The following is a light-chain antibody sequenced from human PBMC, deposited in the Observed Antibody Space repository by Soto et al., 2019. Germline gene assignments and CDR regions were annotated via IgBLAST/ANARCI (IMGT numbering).Light chain of an antibody. J-gene: IGKJ4*01. Sequence: AIQLTQSPSSLSASVGDRVTITCRASQGISSALAWYQQKPGKAPKLLIYDASSLESGVPSRFSGSGSGTDFTLTISSLQPEDFATDYCQQFNSYLAFGGGTKVEIK. CDR3: QQFNSYLA. CDR2: DAS. CDR1: QGISSA. V-gene: IGKV1-13*02.